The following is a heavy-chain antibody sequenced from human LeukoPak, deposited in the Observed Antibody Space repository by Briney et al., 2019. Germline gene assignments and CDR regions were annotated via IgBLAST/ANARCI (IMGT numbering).Heavy chain of an antibody. D-gene: IGHD6-19*01. CDR3: TTVFGSGWGD. J-gene: IGHJ4*02. CDR2: IKSKTDGGTT. V-gene: IGHV3-15*01. Sequence: GGSLRLSCAASGFTFSNYGMSWVRQAPGKGPEWVGRIKSKTDGGTTGYAAPVKGRFTISRDDSKNTLYLQMNSLKTEDTAVYYCTTVFGSGWGDWGQGTLVTVSS. CDR1: GFTFSNYG.